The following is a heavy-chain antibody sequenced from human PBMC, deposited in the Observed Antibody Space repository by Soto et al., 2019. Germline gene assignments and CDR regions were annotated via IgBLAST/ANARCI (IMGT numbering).Heavy chain of an antibody. CDR2: IYYSGST. CDR1: GGSISSGDYY. CDR3: ARADWNYIFDY. Sequence: KPSETLSLTCTVSGGSISSGDYYWSWIRQPPGKGLEWIGYIYYSGSTYYNPSLKSRVTISVDTSKNQFSLKLSSVTAADTAVYYCARADWNYIFDYWGQGTLVTVSS. V-gene: IGHV4-30-4*01. J-gene: IGHJ4*02. D-gene: IGHD1-7*01.